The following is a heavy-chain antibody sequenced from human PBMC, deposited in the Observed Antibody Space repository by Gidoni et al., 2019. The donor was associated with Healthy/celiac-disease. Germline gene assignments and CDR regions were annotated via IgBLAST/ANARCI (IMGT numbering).Heavy chain of an antibody. CDR1: GGSFSGYY. V-gene: IGHV4-34*01. CDR3: ARGLVTGTTSWFDP. Sequence: QVQLQPWGAGLLKPSATLSLTCAVYGGSFSGYYWSWIRQPPGNGLECIGEINHSGSTNYNPSLKSRVTISVETYKNQFSLKLSSVTAADTAVYYCARGLVTGTTSWFDPWGQGTLVTVSA. D-gene: IGHD1-7*01. CDR2: INHSGST. J-gene: IGHJ5*02.